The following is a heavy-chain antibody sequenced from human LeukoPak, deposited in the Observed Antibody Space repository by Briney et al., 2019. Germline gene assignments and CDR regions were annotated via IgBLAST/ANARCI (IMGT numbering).Heavy chain of an antibody. CDR2: INHSGST. V-gene: IGHV4-34*01. D-gene: IGHD3-16*01. Sequence: SETLSLTCAVYGGSFSGYYWSWIRQPPGKGLEWIGEINHSGSTNYNPSLKSRVTISVDTSKNQFSLKLSSVTAADTAVYFCARGKYYDYVWGSSAFYFDHWGQGTLVTVSS. CDR3: ARGKYYDYVWGSSAFYFDH. CDR1: GGSFSGYY. J-gene: IGHJ4*02.